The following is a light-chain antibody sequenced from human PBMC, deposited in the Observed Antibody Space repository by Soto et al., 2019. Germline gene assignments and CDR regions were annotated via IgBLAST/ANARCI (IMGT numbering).Light chain of an antibody. CDR1: SSNIGGNT. J-gene: IGLJ2*01. V-gene: IGLV1-44*01. CDR2: SNN. CDR3: AAWDDSLNGVV. Sequence: QSALTQPPSASGTPGQRVTISCFGSSSNIGGNTVKWYQQLPGTAPKLVIHSNNQRPSGVPDRFSGSKSGTSASLAISGLQSEDESDYYCAAWDDSLNGVVFGGGTKLTVL.